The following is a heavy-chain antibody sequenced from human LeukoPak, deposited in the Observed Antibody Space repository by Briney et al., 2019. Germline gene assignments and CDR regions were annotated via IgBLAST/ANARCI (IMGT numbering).Heavy chain of an antibody. D-gene: IGHD4-23*01. Sequence: ASVKVSCKASGYTFTSYDINWVRQATGQGLEWMGWMNPNSGNSGSAQKFQDRVTMTRNTSISTAYMELRSLRSDDTAVYYCARDYGGNTNFDYWGQGTLVTVSS. CDR1: GYTFTSYD. CDR3: ARDYGGNTNFDY. CDR2: MNPNSGNS. V-gene: IGHV1-8*01. J-gene: IGHJ4*02.